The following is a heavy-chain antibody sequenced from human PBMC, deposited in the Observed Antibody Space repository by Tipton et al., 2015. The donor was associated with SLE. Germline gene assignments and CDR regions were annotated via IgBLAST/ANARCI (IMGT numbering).Heavy chain of an antibody. CDR1: GYPISRYSYF. Sequence: LRLSCTVSGYPISRYSYFWSWIRQPVGKGLEWIGHIDTRGFTNYRPSLKSRVTISSDTSKNQFSLKVTSVTAADTAVYYCARGVRIAVVKGWYFDLWGRGTLVTVSS. V-gene: IGHV4-61*09. CDR3: ARGVRIAVVKGWYFDL. D-gene: IGHD6-19*01. J-gene: IGHJ2*01. CDR2: IDTRGFT.